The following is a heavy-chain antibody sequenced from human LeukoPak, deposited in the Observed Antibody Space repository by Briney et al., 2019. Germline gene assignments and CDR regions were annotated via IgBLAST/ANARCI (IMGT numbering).Heavy chain of an antibody. CDR2: ISSSSSTI. D-gene: IGHD2-15*01. J-gene: IGHJ6*03. Sequence: GGSLRLSCAASGFTFSSYWMSWVRQAPGKGLEWVSYISSSSSTIYYADSVKGRFTISRDNAKNSLYLQMNSLRAEGTAVYYCARESGGVVPSYYYYYMDVWGKGTTVTVSS. CDR1: GFTFSSYW. V-gene: IGHV3-48*04. CDR3: ARESGGVVPSYYYYYMDV.